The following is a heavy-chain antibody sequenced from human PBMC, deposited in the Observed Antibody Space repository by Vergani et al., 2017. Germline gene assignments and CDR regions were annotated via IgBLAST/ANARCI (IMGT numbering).Heavy chain of an antibody. CDR1: GFSFNTYW. CDR3: VRTEYCTGIACNTRFDS. V-gene: IGHV3-74*02. CDR2: IDEYGNRA. Sequence: VQLVESGGGVVQPGGSLRLSCVASGFSFNTYWMHWVRQVPGKGLMWVARIDEYGNRATYGDFETGRFTISRDNAKNTVFLQMNNLRADDAGVYYCVRTEYCTGIACNTRFDSWGQGALVTVSS. J-gene: IGHJ5*01. D-gene: IGHD2-8*02.